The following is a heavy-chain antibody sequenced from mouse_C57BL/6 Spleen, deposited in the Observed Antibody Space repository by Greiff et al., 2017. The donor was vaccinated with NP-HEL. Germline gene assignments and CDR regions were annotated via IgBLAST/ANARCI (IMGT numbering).Heavy chain of an antibody. J-gene: IGHJ2*01. CDR2: IYPGDGDT. D-gene: IGHD2-1*01. CDR3: ARGGNYRFDY. Sequence: VQLQQSGPELVKPGASVKISCKASGYAFSSSWMNWVKQRPGKGLEWIGRIYPGDGDTNYNGKFKGKATLTADKSSSTAYMQLSSLTSEDSAVYFCARGGNYRFDYWGQGTTLTVSS. CDR1: GYAFSSSW. V-gene: IGHV1-82*01.